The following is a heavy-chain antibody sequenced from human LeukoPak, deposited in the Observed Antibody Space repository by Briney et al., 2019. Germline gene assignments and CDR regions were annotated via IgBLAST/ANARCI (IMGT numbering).Heavy chain of an antibody. V-gene: IGHV3-23*01. CDR3: AKLPFIVVVVVATFDY. J-gene: IGHJ4*02. CDR1: GFTFSSYA. Sequence: PGGSLRLSCAASGFTFSSYAMSWVRQAPGKGLEWVSAISGSGGSTYYADSVKGRFTISRDNSKNTLYLQMNSLRAEDTAVYYCAKLPFIVVVVVATFDYWGQGTLVTVSS. CDR2: ISGSGGST. D-gene: IGHD2-15*01.